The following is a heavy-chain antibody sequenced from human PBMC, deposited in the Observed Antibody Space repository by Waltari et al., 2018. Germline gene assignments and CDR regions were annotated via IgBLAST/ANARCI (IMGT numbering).Heavy chain of an antibody. J-gene: IGHJ4*02. CDR2: IYSGGST. Sequence: EVQLLESGGGLVQPGGSLRLSCAASGFTFSRYAMRWVRQAPGKGLEWVSVIYSGGSTYYADSVKGRFTISRDNSKNTLYLQMNSLRAEDTAVYYCAKAGDFWSGYYYWGQGTLVTVSS. CDR3: AKAGDFWSGYYY. V-gene: IGHV3-23*03. CDR1: GFTFSRYA. D-gene: IGHD3-3*01.